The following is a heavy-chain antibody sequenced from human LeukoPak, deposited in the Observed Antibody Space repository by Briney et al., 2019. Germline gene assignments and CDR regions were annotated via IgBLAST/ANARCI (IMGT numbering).Heavy chain of an antibody. CDR3: ARDPTTVVTTPYYFDD. V-gene: IGHV4-34*01. Sequence: PSETLSLTCAVSGGSFIGYHWNWIPQPPGKGLEWIGEINHSGSTNYNPSLKSRVTISVDTSKNQFSLKLRSVTAADTAVYYCARDPTTVVTTPYYFDDWGQGTLVTVSS. CDR1: GGSFIGYH. CDR2: INHSGST. D-gene: IGHD4-23*01. J-gene: IGHJ4*02.